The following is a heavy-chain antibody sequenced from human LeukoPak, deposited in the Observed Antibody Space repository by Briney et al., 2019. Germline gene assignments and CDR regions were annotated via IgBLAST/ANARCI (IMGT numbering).Heavy chain of an antibody. CDR3: ARNFAYERHYFDY. Sequence: SETLSLTCTVSGASITTYYWSWVRQPPGEGLEWIGYIYYSGSTNYNPSLKSRVTISVDTSKNQFSLKLSSVTAADTAMYYCARNFAYERHYFDYWGQGTLVTVSS. J-gene: IGHJ4*02. CDR2: IYYSGST. CDR1: GASITTYY. D-gene: IGHD3-22*01. V-gene: IGHV4-59*08.